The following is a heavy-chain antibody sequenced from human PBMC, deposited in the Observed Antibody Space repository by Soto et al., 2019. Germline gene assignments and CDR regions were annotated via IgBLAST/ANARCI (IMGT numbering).Heavy chain of an antibody. CDR3: ARSEQWLTT. V-gene: IGHV6-1*01. J-gene: IGHJ5*02. D-gene: IGHD6-19*01. CDR2: TYYRSKWYN. CDR1: GDTVSTNSAT. Sequence: SQTLSLTCAISGDTVSTNSATWNWIRQSPSRGLEWLGRTYYRSKWYNDYGRSLQSRMTIKPDTSKNQFSLQLNSVTPEDTAVYYCARSEQWLTTWGQGTLVTVSS.